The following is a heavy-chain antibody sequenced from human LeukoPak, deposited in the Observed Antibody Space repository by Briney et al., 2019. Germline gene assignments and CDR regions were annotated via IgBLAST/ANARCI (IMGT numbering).Heavy chain of an antibody. Sequence: SETLSLTCTVSGGSISSYYWSWIRQAPGKGLEWIGYIYYSGSTNYNPSLKSRVTISVDTSKNQFSLKLRSVTAADTAVYYCARGKGDYGDYYWFDPWGQGTLVTVSS. D-gene: IGHD4-17*01. J-gene: IGHJ5*02. CDR2: IYYSGST. CDR1: GGSISSYY. CDR3: ARGKGDYGDYYWFDP. V-gene: IGHV4-59*01.